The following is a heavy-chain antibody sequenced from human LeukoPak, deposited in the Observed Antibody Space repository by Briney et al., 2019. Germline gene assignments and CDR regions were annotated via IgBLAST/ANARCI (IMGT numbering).Heavy chain of an antibody. CDR2: ISYDGSNK. J-gene: IGHJ4*02. Sequence: GGSLRLSCAASGFTFSSYAMHWVRQAPDKGLEWVAVISYDGSNKYYADSVKGRFTISRDNSKNTLYLQMNSLRAEDTAVYYCAREEESSSVDYWGQGTLVTVSS. D-gene: IGHD6-13*01. CDR3: AREEESSSVDY. V-gene: IGHV3-30-3*01. CDR1: GFTFSSYA.